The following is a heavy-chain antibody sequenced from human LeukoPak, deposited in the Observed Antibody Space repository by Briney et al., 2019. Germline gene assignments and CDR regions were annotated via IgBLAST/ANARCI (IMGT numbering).Heavy chain of an antibody. CDR1: GFTFGDYA. Sequence: PGGCLRLSCTAYGFTFGDYAMSWDRQAPGKGLEWVGFIRSKAYGGTTEYAASVKGRFTISRDDSKSIAYLQMNSLKTEDTAVYYCTRVDLGVVGYYYYYYMDVWGKGTTVTVSS. J-gene: IGHJ6*03. CDR2: IRSKAYGGTT. D-gene: IGHD3-22*01. V-gene: IGHV3-49*04. CDR3: TRVDLGVVGYYYYYYMDV.